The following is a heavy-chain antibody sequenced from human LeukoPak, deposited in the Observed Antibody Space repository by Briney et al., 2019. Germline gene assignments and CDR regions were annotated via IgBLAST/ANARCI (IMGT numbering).Heavy chain of an antibody. CDR3: ARAHSGWDYFDY. D-gene: IGHD3-10*01. Sequence: SETLSLTCTVSSGPISTFYWSWIRLPAGKGLEWIGRIYTSGRTNYNPSLKSRVTMSLDTSKNQFSLNLSSVTAADTAVYFCARAHSGWDYFDYWGQGTLVTVFS. V-gene: IGHV4-4*07. J-gene: IGHJ4*02. CDR1: SGPISTFY. CDR2: IYTSGRT.